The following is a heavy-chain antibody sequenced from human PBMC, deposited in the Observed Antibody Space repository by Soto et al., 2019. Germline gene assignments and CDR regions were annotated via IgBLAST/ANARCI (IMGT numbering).Heavy chain of an antibody. J-gene: IGHJ4*02. D-gene: IGHD3-22*01. Sequence: SETLSLTCTVSGGSISSGDYYWSWIRQPPGKGLEWIGYIYYSGSTYYNPSLKSRVTISVDTSKNQFSLKLSSVTAADTAVYYCARDSRHYYYDSSGYYPSEVFSDYWGQGTLVTVSS. CDR3: ARDSRHYYYDSSGYYPSEVFSDY. CDR1: GGSISSGDYY. CDR2: IYYSGST. V-gene: IGHV4-30-4*02.